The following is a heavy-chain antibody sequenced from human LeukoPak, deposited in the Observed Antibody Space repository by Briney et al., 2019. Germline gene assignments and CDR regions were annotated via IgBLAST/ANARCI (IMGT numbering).Heavy chain of an antibody. CDR3: ARISSGQRRTLWYYFDY. CDR2: MNPNSGNT. J-gene: IGHJ4*02. V-gene: IGHV1-8*03. D-gene: IGHD3-22*01. Sequence: ASVKVSCKASGYTFTSYDINWVRQATGQGLEWMGGMNPNSGNTGYAQKFQGRVTITRNTSISTAYMELSSLRSEDTAVYYCARISSGQRRTLWYYFDYWGQGTLVTVSS. CDR1: GYTFTSYD.